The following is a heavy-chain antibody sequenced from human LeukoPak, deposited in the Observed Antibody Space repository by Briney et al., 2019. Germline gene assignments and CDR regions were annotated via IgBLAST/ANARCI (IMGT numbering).Heavy chain of an antibody. Sequence: GGSLRLSCAASGFTFSNSWMSWVRQAPGKGLEWVATIKPDGSAQYYVDSVKGRFTISRDNAKNSLSLQINSLRAEDTAVYYCANGGTYSSGPWGQGTLVTVSS. V-gene: IGHV3-7*01. J-gene: IGHJ5*02. CDR3: ANGGTYSSGP. CDR1: GFTFSNSW. D-gene: IGHD3-22*01. CDR2: IKPDGSAQ.